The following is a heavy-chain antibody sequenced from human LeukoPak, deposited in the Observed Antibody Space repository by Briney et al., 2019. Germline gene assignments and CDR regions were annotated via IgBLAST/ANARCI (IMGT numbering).Heavy chain of an antibody. CDR3: ARHDYGLIYYYYYGMDV. CDR1: GFTFSDYY. V-gene: IGHV3-11*01. CDR2: ISSSGSTI. J-gene: IGHJ6*02. D-gene: IGHD4-17*01. Sequence: GGSLRLSCAASGFTFSDYYMSWIRQAPGKGLEWVSYISSSGSTIYYADSVKGRFTISRDNAKNSLYLQMNSLRAEDTAVYYCARHDYGLIYYYYYGMDVWGQGTTVTVSS.